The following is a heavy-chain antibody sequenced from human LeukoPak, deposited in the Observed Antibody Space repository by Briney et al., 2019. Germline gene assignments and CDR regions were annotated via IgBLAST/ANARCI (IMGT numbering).Heavy chain of an antibody. Sequence: TGGSLSLSCAASGFTFSSYSMIWVRQAPGKGLEWVSSISSSSSYIYYADSVKGRFTISRDNAKNSLYLQMNSLRAEDTAVYYCARDSGYSSSPQYWGQGTLVTVSS. J-gene: IGHJ4*02. D-gene: IGHD6-13*01. CDR1: GFTFSSYS. CDR2: ISSSSSYI. CDR3: ARDSGYSSSPQY. V-gene: IGHV3-21*01.